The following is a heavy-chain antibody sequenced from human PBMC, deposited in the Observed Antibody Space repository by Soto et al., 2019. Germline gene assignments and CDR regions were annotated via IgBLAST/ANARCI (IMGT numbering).Heavy chain of an antibody. CDR1: GFTFSSYA. J-gene: IGHJ6*02. CDR3: ARDLTIFGVVISGGMDV. V-gene: IGHV3-30-3*01. Sequence: GGSLRLSCAASGFTFSSYAMHWVRQAPGKGLEWVAVISYDGSNKYYADSVKGRFTISRDNSKNTLDLQMNSLRAEDTAVYYCARDLTIFGVVISGGMDVWGQGTTVTVSS. D-gene: IGHD3-3*01. CDR2: ISYDGSNK.